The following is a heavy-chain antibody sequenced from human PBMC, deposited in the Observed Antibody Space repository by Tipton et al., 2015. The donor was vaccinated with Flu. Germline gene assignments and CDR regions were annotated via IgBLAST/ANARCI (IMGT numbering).Heavy chain of an antibody. CDR3: AMYYYDSSSYYSQGWFDP. CDR1: GYSIRSGYY. V-gene: IGHV4-38-2*01. Sequence: TLSLTCAVSGYSIRSGYYWDWIRQPPGKGLEWIGSIHQSGSTYYKPSLKSRVTISVDTSKNQFSLKLSSVTAADTAVYYCAMYYYDSSSYYSQGWFDPWGQATLVTVSS. D-gene: IGHD3-22*01. CDR2: IHQSGST. J-gene: IGHJ5*02.